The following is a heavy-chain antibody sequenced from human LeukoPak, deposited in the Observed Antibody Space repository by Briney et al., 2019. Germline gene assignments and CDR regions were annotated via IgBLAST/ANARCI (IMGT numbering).Heavy chain of an antibody. Sequence: ASVKVSCKASGYTFTSYDINWVRQATGQGLEWMGWMNPNSGNTGYAQKFQGRVTMTRNTSISTAYMELSSLRSEDMAVYYCARGWRYYGSGSYWCDYWGQGTLVTVSS. J-gene: IGHJ4*02. CDR3: ARGWRYYGSGSYWCDY. CDR1: GYTFTSYD. D-gene: IGHD3-10*01. V-gene: IGHV1-8*01. CDR2: MNPNSGNT.